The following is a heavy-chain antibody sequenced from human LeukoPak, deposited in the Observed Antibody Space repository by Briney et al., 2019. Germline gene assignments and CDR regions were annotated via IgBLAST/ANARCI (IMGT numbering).Heavy chain of an antibody. CDR3: ARETPLRAYYDSSLDY. V-gene: IGHV3-30*04. J-gene: IGHJ4*02. Sequence: GGSLRLSCAASGFTFSSYAMHWVRQAPGKGLEWVAVISCDGSNKYYADSVKGRFTISRDNSKNTLYLQMNSLRAEDTAVYYCARETPLRAYYDSSLDYWGQGTLVTVSS. CDR1: GFTFSSYA. CDR2: ISCDGSNK. D-gene: IGHD3-22*01.